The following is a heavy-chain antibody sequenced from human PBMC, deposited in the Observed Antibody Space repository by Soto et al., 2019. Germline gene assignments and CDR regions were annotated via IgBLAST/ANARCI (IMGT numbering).Heavy chain of an antibody. CDR1: GGSISSGGYS. V-gene: IGHV4-30-2*01. J-gene: IGHJ5*02. D-gene: IGHD1-26*01. CDR3: ARARLVGATGWFDP. Sequence: PSETLSLTCAVSGGSISSGGYSWSWIRQPPGKGLEWIGYIYHSGSTYYNPSLKSRVTISVDRSKNQFSLKLSSVTAADTAVYYCARARLVGATGWFDPWGQGTLVTVSS. CDR2: IYHSGST.